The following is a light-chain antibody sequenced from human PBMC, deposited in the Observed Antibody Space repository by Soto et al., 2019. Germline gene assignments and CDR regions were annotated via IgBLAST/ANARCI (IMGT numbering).Light chain of an antibody. CDR2: GTP. Sequence: VLTQVPCTLSLSLGERATLSCRASQSVSSNYLVWFQQKPGQAPRLLIFGTPHMATGSPHRFSGSVYGTDFSLTISTLWLDNFSTYYCPKYKTFRTFGPETKVDIK. CDR3: PKYKTFRT. V-gene: IGKV3-20*01. CDR1: QSVSSNY. J-gene: IGKJ1*01.